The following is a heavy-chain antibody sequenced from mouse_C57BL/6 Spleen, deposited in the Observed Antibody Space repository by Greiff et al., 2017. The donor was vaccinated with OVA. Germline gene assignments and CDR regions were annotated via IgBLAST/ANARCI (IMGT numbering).Heavy chain of an antibody. CDR1: GYTFTDYE. J-gene: IGHJ2*01. CDR3: TRKLTGTGPYFDY. CDR2: IDPETGGT. D-gene: IGHD4-1*01. V-gene: IGHV1-15*01. Sequence: VQLQQSGAELVRPGASVTLSCKASGYTFTDYEMHWVKQTPVHGLEWIGAIDPETGGTAYNQKFKGKAILTADKSSSTAYMELRSLTSEDSAVYYCTRKLTGTGPYFDYWGQGTTLTVSS.